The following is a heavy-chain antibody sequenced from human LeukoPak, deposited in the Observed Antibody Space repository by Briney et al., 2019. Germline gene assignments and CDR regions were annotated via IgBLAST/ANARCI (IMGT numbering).Heavy chain of an antibody. Sequence: ASVKVSCKASGYTFTSYAMNWVRQAPGQGLEWMGIINPSGGSTNYAQKFQGRVTMTRDMSTSIVYMELSSLRSEDTAVYYCARGRHYYDSSDYYYEGDAFDIWGQGTMVTVSS. CDR1: GYTFTSYA. J-gene: IGHJ3*02. V-gene: IGHV1-46*01. CDR2: INPSGGST. D-gene: IGHD3-22*01. CDR3: ARGRHYYDSSDYYYEGDAFDI.